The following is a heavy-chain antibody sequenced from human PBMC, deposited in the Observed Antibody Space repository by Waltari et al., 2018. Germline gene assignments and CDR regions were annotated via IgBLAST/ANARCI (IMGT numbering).Heavy chain of an antibody. D-gene: IGHD3-10*01. J-gene: IGHJ4*02. Sequence: GGGLVKPGGSLRLSCAASGFTFSSYSMNWVRQAPGKGLEWVSSISSTSSYIYYADSVKGRFTISRDNAKNSLFLQMKSLRVEDTAVYYCAREWFGAADYWGQGTLVTVSS. CDR1: GFTFSSYS. CDR3: AREWFGAADY. CDR2: ISSTSSYI. V-gene: IGHV3-21*01.